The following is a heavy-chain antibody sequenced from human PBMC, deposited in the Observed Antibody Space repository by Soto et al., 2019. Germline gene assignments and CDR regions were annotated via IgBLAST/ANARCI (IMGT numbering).Heavy chain of an antibody. CDR3: ASGMSYYYYGMDV. CDR1: GGTFSSYA. J-gene: IGHJ6*02. V-gene: IGHV1-69*13. Sequence: SVKVSCKASGGTFSSYAISWVRQAPGQGLEWMGGITPIFGTATYAQKFQGRVTITADESTSTAYMELSSLRSEDTAVYYCASGMSYYYYGMDVWGQGTTVTVSS. CDR2: ITPIFGTA. D-gene: IGHD1-1*01.